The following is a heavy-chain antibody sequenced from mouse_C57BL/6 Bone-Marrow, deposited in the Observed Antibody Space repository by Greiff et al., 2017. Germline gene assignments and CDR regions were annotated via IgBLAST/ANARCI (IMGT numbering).Heavy chain of an antibody. V-gene: IGHV1-66*01. CDR1: GYSFTSYY. Sequence: QVQLKQSGPELVKPGASVKISCKASGYSFTSYYIHWVKQRPGQGLEWIGWIYPGSGNPKYNEKFKGKATLTADTSSSTAYMQLSSLTSEDSAVYYCARDYHYYGSSYEGFAYWGQGTLVTVSA. CDR2: IYPGSGNP. CDR3: ARDYHYYGSSYEGFAY. J-gene: IGHJ3*01. D-gene: IGHD1-1*01.